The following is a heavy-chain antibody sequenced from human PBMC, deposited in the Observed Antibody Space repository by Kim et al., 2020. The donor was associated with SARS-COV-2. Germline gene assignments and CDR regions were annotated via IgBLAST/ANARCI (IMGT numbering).Heavy chain of an antibody. D-gene: IGHD6-13*01. V-gene: IGHV1-46*01. J-gene: IGHJ4*02. Sequence: YAQKFQGGVTMTRDTSTSTVYMELSSLRSEDTAVYYCARAAGAKSYYFDYWGQGTLVTVSS. CDR3: ARAAGAKSYYFDY.